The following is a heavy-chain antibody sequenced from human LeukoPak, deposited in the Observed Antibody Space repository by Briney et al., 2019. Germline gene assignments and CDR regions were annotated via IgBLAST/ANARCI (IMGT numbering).Heavy chain of an antibody. J-gene: IGHJ5*02. CDR3: ARQPKGNWFDP. V-gene: IGHV4-4*07. Sequence: SETLSLTCTVSGSSISSYYWSWIRQPAGKGLEWIGRIYTSGTTNYNPSLKSRVTISVDTSKNQFSLKLSSVTAADTAVYYCARQPKGNWFDPWGQGTLVTVSS. CDR2: IYTSGTT. CDR1: GSSISSYY.